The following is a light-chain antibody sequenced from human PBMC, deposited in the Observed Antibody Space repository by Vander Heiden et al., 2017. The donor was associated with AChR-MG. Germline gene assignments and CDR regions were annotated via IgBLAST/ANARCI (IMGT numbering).Light chain of an antibody. CDR3: QAWDSSTGV. CDR1: KLGDKY. CDR2: QDS. J-gene: IGLJ1*01. Sequence: SYELTQPPSVSVSPGQTASITCSGDKLGDKYACWYQQEPGQCPVLVIYQDSKRPSGIPERFSGSNSGNTATLTISGTQAMDEADYYCQAWDSSTGVFGTGTKVTVL. V-gene: IGLV3-1*01.